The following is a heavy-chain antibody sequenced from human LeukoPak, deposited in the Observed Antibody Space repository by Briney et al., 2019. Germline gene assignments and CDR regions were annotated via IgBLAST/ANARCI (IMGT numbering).Heavy chain of an antibody. CDR1: GFTFGDYD. CDR3: ARLYSSGRYANAFDI. V-gene: IGHV3-13*01. J-gene: IGHJ3*02. CDR2: IRSIGDR. Sequence: GGSLRLSCAASGFTFGDYDMHWVRQATGKGLEWVSAIRSIGDRFYSGSVKGRFTISRENAKNTLYLEMNSLRVGDTAVYYCARLYSSGRYANAFDIWGPGTLVTLSS. D-gene: IGHD6-19*01.